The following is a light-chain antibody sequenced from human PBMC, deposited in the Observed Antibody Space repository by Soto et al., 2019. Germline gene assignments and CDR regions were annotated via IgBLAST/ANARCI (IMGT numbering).Light chain of an antibody. CDR3: SSYTSSSSYV. V-gene: IGLV2-14*01. J-gene: IGLJ1*01. CDR2: DVS. Sequence: QSALTQPASVSGSPGQSITISCTGTSSDVGGYNYVSWYQQHPGKAPKLMIYDVSNRPSGVSNRFSGSKSGNTASLTISGLQAEDEADYYCSSYTSSSSYVFGTGTNLTV. CDR1: SSDVGGYNY.